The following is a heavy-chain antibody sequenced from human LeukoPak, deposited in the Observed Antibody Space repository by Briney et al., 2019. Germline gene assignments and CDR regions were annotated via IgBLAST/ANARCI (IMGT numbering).Heavy chain of an antibody. D-gene: IGHD5-12*01. CDR1: GGTFSSYA. CDR2: IIPIFGTA. J-gene: IGHJ4*02. CDR3: ARDGRDIVATEGIDY. V-gene: IGHV1-69*05. Sequence: VASVKVSCKASGGTFSSYAISWVRQAPGQGLEWMGGIIPIFGTANYAQKFQGRVTITTDESTSTAYMELSSLRSEDTAVYYCARDGRDIVATEGIDYWGQGTLVTVSS.